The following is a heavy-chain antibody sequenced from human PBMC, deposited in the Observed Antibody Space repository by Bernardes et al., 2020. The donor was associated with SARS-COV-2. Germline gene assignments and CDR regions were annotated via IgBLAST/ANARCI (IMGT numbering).Heavy chain of an antibody. Sequence: SETLSLTRTVSGGSISSYYWSWIRQPPGKGLEWIGFIYNSGSTNYNPSLKSRVTISVDTSKNQFSLKLSSVTAADTAVYYCARYYYYDTSGGYYFDYWGQGTLVTVSS. J-gene: IGHJ4*02. D-gene: IGHD3-22*01. V-gene: IGHV4-59*01. CDR3: ARYYYYDTSGGYYFDY. CDR2: IYNSGST. CDR1: GGSISSYY.